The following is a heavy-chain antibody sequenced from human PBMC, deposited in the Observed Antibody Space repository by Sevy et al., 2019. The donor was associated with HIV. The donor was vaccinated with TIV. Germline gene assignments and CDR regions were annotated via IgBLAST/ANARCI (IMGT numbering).Heavy chain of an antibody. CDR1: GFTFSSYA. J-gene: IGHJ4*02. Sequence: GGSLRLSCAASGFTFSSYALLWVRQAPGKGLEWVSLISYDGSKKYYSDSVKGRFAISRDESKNTLFLQMNSLRSEDTAIYSGARVGFSYCTDDCYHRFDYWGRGTLVTVSS. D-gene: IGHD2-21*02. CDR3: ARVGFSYCTDDCYHRFDY. CDR2: ISYDGSKK. V-gene: IGHV3-30*09.